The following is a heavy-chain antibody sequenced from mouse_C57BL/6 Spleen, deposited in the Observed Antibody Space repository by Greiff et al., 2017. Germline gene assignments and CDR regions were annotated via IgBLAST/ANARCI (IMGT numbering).Heavy chain of an antibody. D-gene: IGHD4-1*01. CDR2: IDPSDSET. J-gene: IGHJ4*01. V-gene: IGHV1-52*01. Sequence: QVQLQQPGAELVRPGSSVKLSCKASGYTFTSYWMHWVKQRPIQGLEWIGNIDPSDSETHYNQKFKDKATLTVDKSSSTAYMQLSSLTSEDSAVYYCAIDWLNQGYYAMDYWGQGTSVTVSS. CDR1: GYTFTSYW. CDR3: AIDWLNQGYYAMDY.